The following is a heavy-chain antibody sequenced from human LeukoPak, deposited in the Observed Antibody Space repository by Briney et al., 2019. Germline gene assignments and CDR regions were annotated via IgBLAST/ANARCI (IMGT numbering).Heavy chain of an antibody. Sequence: SETLSLTCTVSGGSISSYYWSWIRQPPGKGLEWIGYIYYSGSTNCNPSLKSRVTISVDTSKNQFSLKLSSVTAADTAVYYCARGQGVLMAADYLWFDPWGQGTLVTVSS. CDR2: IYYSGST. CDR1: GGSISSYY. CDR3: ARGQGVLMAADYLWFDP. J-gene: IGHJ5*02. V-gene: IGHV4-59*12. D-gene: IGHD5-24*01.